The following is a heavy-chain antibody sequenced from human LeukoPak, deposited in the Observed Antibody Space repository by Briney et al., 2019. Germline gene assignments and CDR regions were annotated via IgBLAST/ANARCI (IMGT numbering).Heavy chain of an antibody. D-gene: IGHD2-15*01. J-gene: IGHJ4*02. CDR1: GFTFSNYA. V-gene: IGHV3-23*01. CDR2: ISGSGGQT. CDR3: AKEVRRYCSGGSCPL. Sequence: GGSLRLSCATSGFTFSNYAMSWVRQAPGKGLEWVSTISGSGGQTYHADSVKGRFTISRDNSKNTLYLQMNSLRAEDTAVYYCAKEVRRYCSGGSCPLWGQGTLVTVSS.